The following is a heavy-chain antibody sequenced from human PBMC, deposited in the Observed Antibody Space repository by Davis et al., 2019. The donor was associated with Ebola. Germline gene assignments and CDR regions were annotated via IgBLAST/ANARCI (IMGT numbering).Heavy chain of an antibody. J-gene: IGHJ4*02. V-gene: IGHV3-21*01. Sequence: GGSLRLSCAASGFTFSSYGMHWVRQAPGQGLEWVSSISSSSDYIYYADSLKGRFTISRDNAKNSLYLQMNSLRAEDTAVFYCTRGPRNYFDYNAYHFDYWGQGILVTVSS. D-gene: IGHD3-22*01. CDR3: TRGPRNYFDYNAYHFDY. CDR1: GFTFSSYG. CDR2: ISSSSDYI.